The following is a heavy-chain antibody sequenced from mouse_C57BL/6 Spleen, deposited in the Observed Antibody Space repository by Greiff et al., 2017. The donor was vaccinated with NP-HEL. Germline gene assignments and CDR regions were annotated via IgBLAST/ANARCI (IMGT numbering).Heavy chain of an antibody. CDR2: IYPGNSDT. CDR3: TRGHSNYVLWFAY. Sequence: VQLQQSGTVLARPGASVKMSCKTSGYTFTSYWMHWVKQRPGQGLEWIGAIYPGNSDTSYNQKFKGKAKLTAVTSASTAYMELSSLTNEDSAVYYCTRGHSNYVLWFAYWGQGTLVTVSA. V-gene: IGHV1-5*01. J-gene: IGHJ3*01. CDR1: GYTFTSYW. D-gene: IGHD2-5*01.